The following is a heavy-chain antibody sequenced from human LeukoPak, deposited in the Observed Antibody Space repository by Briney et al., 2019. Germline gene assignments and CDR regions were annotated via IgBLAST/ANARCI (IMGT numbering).Heavy chain of an antibody. CDR2: ISSSSSTI. CDR1: GFTFSSYS. V-gene: IGHV3-48*01. J-gene: IGHJ6*03. D-gene: IGHD2-8*02. Sequence: GGSLRLSCAASGFTFSSYSMNWVRQAPGKGLEWVSYISSSSSTIYYADSVKGRFTISRDNAKNSLYLQMNSLRAEDTAVYYCARDKFWSYYYYYMDVWGKGTTVTVSS. CDR3: ARDKFWSYYYYYMDV.